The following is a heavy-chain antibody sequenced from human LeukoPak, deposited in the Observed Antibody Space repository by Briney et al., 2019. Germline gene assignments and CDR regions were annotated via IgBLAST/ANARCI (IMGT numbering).Heavy chain of an antibody. D-gene: IGHD3-22*01. CDR3: ARTYYYDSSGYNGGDYYYYMDV. CDR1: GFTFSSYS. CDR2: ISSSSSTI. J-gene: IGHJ6*03. Sequence: GGSLRLSCAASGFTFSSYSMNWVRQAPGKGLEWVSYISSSSSTIYYADSVKGRFTISRDNAKNSLYLQMNSLRAEDTAVYYCARTYYYDSSGYNGGDYYYYMDVWGKGTTVTVSS. V-gene: IGHV3-48*01.